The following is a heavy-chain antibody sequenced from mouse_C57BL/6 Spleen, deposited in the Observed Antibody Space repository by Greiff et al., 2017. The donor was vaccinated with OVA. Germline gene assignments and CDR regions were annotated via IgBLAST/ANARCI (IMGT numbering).Heavy chain of an antibody. CDR1: GYTFTSYW. Sequence: QVQLQQPGAELVKPGASVKLSCKASGYTFTSYWMQWVKQRPGQGLEWIGEIDPSDSYTNYNQKFKGKATLTVDTSSSTAYMQLSSLTSEDSAVYYCARSGGSSYDYAMDYWGQGTSGTVSS. V-gene: IGHV1-50*01. J-gene: IGHJ4*01. CDR3: ARSGGSSYDYAMDY. D-gene: IGHD1-1*01. CDR2: IDPSDSYT.